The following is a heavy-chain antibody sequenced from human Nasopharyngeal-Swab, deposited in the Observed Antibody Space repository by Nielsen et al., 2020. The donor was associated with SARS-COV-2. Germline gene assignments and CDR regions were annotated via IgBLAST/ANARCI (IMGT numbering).Heavy chain of an antibody. CDR2: ISSSSSDI. D-gene: IGHD2-15*01. J-gene: IGHJ6*02. V-gene: IGHV3-21*01. Sequence: GEAMKISCVDSGFRDYSMNWVRHAPGKGWEGVSSISSSSSDIYYADSVKGRFTISRDSAKNSLYLQMNNLRAEDTAVYYCARGYCSSGSCYAKHYGMDVWGQGTTVTVSS. CDR1: GFRDYS. CDR3: ARGYCSSGSCYAKHYGMDV.